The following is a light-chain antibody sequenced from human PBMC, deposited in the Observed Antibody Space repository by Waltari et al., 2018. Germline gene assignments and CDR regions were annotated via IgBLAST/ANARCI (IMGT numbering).Light chain of an antibody. CDR2: SNN. CDR3: AAWDDSLNAVV. J-gene: IGLJ2*01. V-gene: IGLV1-44*01. Sequence: YPQLPGTAPKRLVYSNNRRPSGVPDRFSGSKSGTSASLDISGLQSEDEADYYCAAWDDSLNAVVFGGGTKLTVL.